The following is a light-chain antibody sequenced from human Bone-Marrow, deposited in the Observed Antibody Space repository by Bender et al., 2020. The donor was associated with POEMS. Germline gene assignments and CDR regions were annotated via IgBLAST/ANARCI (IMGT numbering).Light chain of an antibody. J-gene: IGLJ1*01. CDR3: HFWDTTSEHHV. CDR1: DIGGKT. CDR2: DDR. V-gene: IGLV3-21*02. Sequence: SYVLTQPPSVSVAPGQTARITCVEGDIGGKTVVWYQQRPGRAPVLVLYDDRLRPSGIPDRFSASNSGHTATLTINRVEAGDEADYYCHFWDTTSEHHVFGPGTTVTVL.